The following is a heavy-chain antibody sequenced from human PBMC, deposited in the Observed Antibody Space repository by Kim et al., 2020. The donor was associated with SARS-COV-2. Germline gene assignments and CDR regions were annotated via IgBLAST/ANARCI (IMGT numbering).Heavy chain of an antibody. D-gene: IGHD6-19*01. CDR2: ISAYNGNT. Sequence: ASVKVSCKASGYTFTSYGISWVRQAPGQGLEWMGWISAYNGNTNYAQKLQGRVTMTTDTSTSTAYMELRSLRSDDTAVYYCARAISSGWYIGHWFDPWGQGALVTVSS. CDR3: ARAISSGWYIGHWFDP. J-gene: IGHJ5*02. V-gene: IGHV1-18*01. CDR1: GYTFTSYG.